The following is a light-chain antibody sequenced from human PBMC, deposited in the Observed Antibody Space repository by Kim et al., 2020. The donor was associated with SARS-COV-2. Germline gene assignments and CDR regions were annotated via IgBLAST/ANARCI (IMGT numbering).Light chain of an antibody. CDR2: DAS. J-gene: IGKJ4*01. CDR1: QDISNY. CDR3: QQYGNT. V-gene: IGKV1-33*01. Sequence: DIQMTQSPSSLSASVGDRVTITCQASQDISNYLNWYQQKPGKAPKLLIYDASNLETGVPSRFSGSGSGTDFTFTISSLQPEDIATYYCQQYGNTFGGGTKVDIK.